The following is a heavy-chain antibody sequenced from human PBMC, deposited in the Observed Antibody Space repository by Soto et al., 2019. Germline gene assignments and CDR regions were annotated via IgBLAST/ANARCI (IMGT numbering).Heavy chain of an antibody. CDR2: IYLNADE. CDR1: GFSVRNSGVG. CDR3: VVAFLITGNRGRFDP. D-gene: IGHD1-20*01. V-gene: IGHV2-5*01. J-gene: IGHJ5*02. Sequence: SGPTLVNPTQTLTLTCTFSGFSVRNSGVGVGWVRQPPGKALDWLALIYLNADERYSPSLKTRLTITKDTSKNQVLLTMTNMDPVDTATYYCVVAFLITGNRGRFDPWGQGIPVTVSS.